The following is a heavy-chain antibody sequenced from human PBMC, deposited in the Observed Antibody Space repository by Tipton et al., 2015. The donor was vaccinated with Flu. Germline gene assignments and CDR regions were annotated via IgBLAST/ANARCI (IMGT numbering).Heavy chain of an antibody. V-gene: IGHV4-34*01. CDR1: GGSFSGYY. CDR2: INHSGST. Sequence: TLSLTCAVYGGSFSGYYWSWIRQPPGKGLEWIGEINHSGSTNYNPSLKSRVTISVDTSKNQFSLKLSSVTAADTAVYYCARGFPNGDYVGWFDPWGQGTLVTVSS. D-gene: IGHD4-17*01. CDR3: ARGFPNGDYVGWFDP. J-gene: IGHJ5*02.